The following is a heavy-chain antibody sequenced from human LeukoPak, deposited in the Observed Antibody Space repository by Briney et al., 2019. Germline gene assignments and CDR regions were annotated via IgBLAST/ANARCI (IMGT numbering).Heavy chain of an antibody. J-gene: IGHJ4*01. D-gene: IGHD5-24*01. V-gene: IGHV3-23*01. CDR2: IRGSGGGT. CDR1: GFTFSTYA. Sequence: GGSLRLSCAASGFTFSTYAMSWVRQAPGKGLEWVSTIRGSGGGTYYADSVKGRFTISRDNSKNTLYLQVDSLRADDRAVYYCARGLQYFDYWGQGTLVTVSS. CDR3: ARGLQYFDY.